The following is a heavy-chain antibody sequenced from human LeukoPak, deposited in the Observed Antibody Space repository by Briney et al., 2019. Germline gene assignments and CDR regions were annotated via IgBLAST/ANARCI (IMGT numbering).Heavy chain of an antibody. V-gene: IGHV3-21*01. CDR1: GFTFNSYS. CDR3: ARWDSSGYLVRVNYYYGMDV. Sequence: GGSLRLSCAASGFTFNSYSMNWVRQAPGKGLEWVSSISSGSTYIYYADSVKGRFTISRDNAKNSPYLQMNSLRAEDTAVYYCARWDSSGYLVRVNYYYGMDVWGQGTTVTVSS. CDR2: ISSGSTYI. J-gene: IGHJ6*02. D-gene: IGHD3-22*01.